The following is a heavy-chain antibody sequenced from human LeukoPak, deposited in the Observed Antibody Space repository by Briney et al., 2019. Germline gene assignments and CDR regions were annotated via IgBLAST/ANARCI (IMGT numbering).Heavy chain of an antibody. J-gene: IGHJ4*02. Sequence: GASVKVSCKASGYTFTGYYIHWVRQAPGQGFEWMGWISPNSGGRNYAQKFQGRVTMTRDTSVSTAHMELSNVRSDDTAVYYCARGTTVTTPFDYWGQGTLVTVSS. V-gene: IGHV1-2*02. D-gene: IGHD4-17*01. CDR2: ISPNSGGR. CDR3: ARGTTVTTPFDY. CDR1: GYTFTGYY.